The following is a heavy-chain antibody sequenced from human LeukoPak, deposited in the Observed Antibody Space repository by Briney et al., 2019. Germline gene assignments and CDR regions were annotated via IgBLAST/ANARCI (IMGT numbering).Heavy chain of an antibody. D-gene: IGHD2-2*01. Sequence: GGSLRLSCAASGFTFSSYEMNWVRQAPGKGLEWVSYISSSGSTIYYADSVKGRFTISRDNAKNSLYLQMNSLRAEDTAVYYCARAEEAGMLGGIYFDYWGQGTLVTASS. CDR2: ISSSGSTI. CDR1: GFTFSSYE. J-gene: IGHJ4*02. V-gene: IGHV3-48*03. CDR3: ARAEEAGMLGGIYFDY.